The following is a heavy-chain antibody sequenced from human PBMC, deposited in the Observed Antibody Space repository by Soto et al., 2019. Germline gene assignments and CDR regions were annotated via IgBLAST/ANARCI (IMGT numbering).Heavy chain of an antibody. CDR3: ARGGNTALAYYFYGMDV. CDR2: SYDSGSA. Sequence: PSETPSPPLTVSGDSISTYYWTWIREPPGEGLEWIGYSYDSGSASYNPSLKSRVTISVDTSKNEFALKLRSVTAADTAVYYCARGGNTALAYYFYGMDVWGQGTTVTVSS. CDR1: GDSISTYY. V-gene: IGHV4-59*01. D-gene: IGHD5-18*01. J-gene: IGHJ6*02.